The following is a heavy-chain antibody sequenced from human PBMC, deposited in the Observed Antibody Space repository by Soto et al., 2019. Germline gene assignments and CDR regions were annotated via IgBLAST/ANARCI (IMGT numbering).Heavy chain of an antibody. J-gene: IGHJ5*02. V-gene: IGHV3-23*01. CDR3: ARSRADNWFDP. CDR1: GFTFSSYA. D-gene: IGHD3-10*01. CDR2: VSSSGAST. Sequence: GGSLRLSCAASGFTFSSYAMSWVRQAPGKGLEWVSAVSSSGASTYCADSVKGRFTISRDNSKNTLYLQMNSLRAEDTAVYYCARSRADNWFDPWGQGTLVTVSS.